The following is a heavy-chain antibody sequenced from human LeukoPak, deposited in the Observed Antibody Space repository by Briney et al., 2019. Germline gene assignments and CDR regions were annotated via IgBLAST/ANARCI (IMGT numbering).Heavy chain of an antibody. Sequence: GASVKVSCTASGYTFTSYDINWVRQATGQGLEWMGWMNPNSGNTGYAQKFQGRVTITRNTSISTAYMELSSLRSEDTAVYYCGRAEYSSSSKARRRGLAEYFQHWGQGTLVTVSS. CDR2: MNPNSGNT. V-gene: IGHV1-8*03. D-gene: IGHD6-6*01. J-gene: IGHJ1*01. CDR1: GYTFTSYD. CDR3: GRAEYSSSSKARRRGLAEYFQH.